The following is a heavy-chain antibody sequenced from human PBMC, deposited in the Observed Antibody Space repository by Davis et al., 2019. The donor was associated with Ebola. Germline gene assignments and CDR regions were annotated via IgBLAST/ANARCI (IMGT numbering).Heavy chain of an antibody. V-gene: IGHV3-33*06. CDR2: IWYDGSNK. Sequence: GESLKISCAASGFTFSSYGMHWVRQAPGKGLEWVAVIWYDGSNKYYADSVKGRFTISRDNSKNTLYLQMNSLRAEDTAVYYCAKDSVARNYYYYSMDVWGQGTTVTVSS. J-gene: IGHJ6*02. D-gene: IGHD5-12*01. CDR1: GFTFSSYG. CDR3: AKDSVARNYYYYSMDV.